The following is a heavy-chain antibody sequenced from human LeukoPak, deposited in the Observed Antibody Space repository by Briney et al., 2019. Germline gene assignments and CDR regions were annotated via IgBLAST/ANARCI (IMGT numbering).Heavy chain of an antibody. CDR2: IYTSGST. Sequence: SETLSLTCTVSGGSISSYYWSWIRQPAGKGLEWIGRIYTSGSTNYNPSLKSRVTMSVDTSKNQFSLKLSSVTATDTAVYYCARAGYYYGSGYSDWFDPWGQGTLVTVSS. D-gene: IGHD3-10*01. CDR3: ARAGYYYGSGYSDWFDP. J-gene: IGHJ5*02. CDR1: GGSISSYY. V-gene: IGHV4-4*07.